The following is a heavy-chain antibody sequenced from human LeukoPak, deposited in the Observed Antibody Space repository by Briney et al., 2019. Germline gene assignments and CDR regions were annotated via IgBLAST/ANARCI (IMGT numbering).Heavy chain of an antibody. CDR2: IYYSGST. J-gene: IGHJ4*02. CDR3: ARGLSAYSSSWYKDY. Sequence: PSETLSLTCTVSGGSISSYYWSWIRQPPGKGLEWIGYIYYSGSTNYNPSLKSRVTISVDTSKNQFSLKLSSVTAADTAVYYCARGLSAYSSSWYKDYWGQGTLVTVSS. V-gene: IGHV4-59*12. D-gene: IGHD6-13*01. CDR1: GGSISSYY.